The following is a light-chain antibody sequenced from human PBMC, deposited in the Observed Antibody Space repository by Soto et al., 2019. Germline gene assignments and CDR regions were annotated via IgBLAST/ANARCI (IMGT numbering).Light chain of an antibody. CDR2: GAS. V-gene: IGKV3-15*01. Sequence: EVVMTQSPATLSVSPGERATLSCRASQSVSSNLAWYQQKPGQAPRLLIYGASSTATDFPARFSGSGVGPDFTITISSLRSEDVAVYYCQQYNTWPLSFGQGTKLEIK. CDR1: QSVSSN. J-gene: IGKJ2*01. CDR3: QQYNTWPLS.